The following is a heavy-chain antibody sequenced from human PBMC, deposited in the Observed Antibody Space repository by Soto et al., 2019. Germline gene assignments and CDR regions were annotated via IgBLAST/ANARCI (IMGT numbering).Heavy chain of an antibody. CDR3: ARGSSWYRSYFDL. Sequence: QVQLQQWGAGLLKPSETLSLTCAVYGGSFSGYYWSWIRQPPGKGLEWIGEINHSGSTNYNPSLKSRVTISVDTSKNQFSLKLSSVTAADTAVYYCARGSSWYRSYFDLWGRGTLVTVSS. CDR2: INHSGST. D-gene: IGHD6-13*01. J-gene: IGHJ2*01. CDR1: GGSFSGYY. V-gene: IGHV4-34*01.